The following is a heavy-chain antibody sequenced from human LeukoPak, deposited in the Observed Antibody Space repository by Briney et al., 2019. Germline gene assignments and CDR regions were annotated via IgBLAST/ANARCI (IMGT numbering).Heavy chain of an antibody. CDR3: ASSPYCSSTTCDPFDI. Sequence: PSETLSLTXTVSGGSISSYYWNWIRQPAGKGLEWIGRTYTSGSTNYNPSLKSRVTMSVDTSKNQFSLKLSSVTAADTAVYYCASSPYCSSTTCDPFDIWGQGTMVTVSS. J-gene: IGHJ3*02. D-gene: IGHD2-2*01. CDR2: TYTSGST. V-gene: IGHV4-4*07. CDR1: GGSISSYY.